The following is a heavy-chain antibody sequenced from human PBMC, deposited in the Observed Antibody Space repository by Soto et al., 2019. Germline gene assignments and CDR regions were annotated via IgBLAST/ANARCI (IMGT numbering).Heavy chain of an antibody. CDR2: TRNRANGYTT. Sequence: EVQLVESGGGLVQPGGSLRLSCAASGFTFSDHYMDWVRQAPAKGLEWVGRTRNRANGYTTEYAASVKGRFTISRDDSKNSLYLQMNSLKIEDTAVYHCARAFYGSGSYSLDYWGQGALVTVSS. CDR3: ARAFYGSGSYSLDY. CDR1: GFTFSDHY. J-gene: IGHJ4*02. V-gene: IGHV3-72*01. D-gene: IGHD3-10*01.